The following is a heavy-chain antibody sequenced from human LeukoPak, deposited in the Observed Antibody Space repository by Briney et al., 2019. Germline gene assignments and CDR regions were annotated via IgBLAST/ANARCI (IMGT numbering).Heavy chain of an antibody. CDR1: GFIFSTYW. CDR3: ARGLVGLTGGY. J-gene: IGHJ4*02. Sequence: GGSLRLSCAASGFIFSTYWMHWVRQVPGKGLMWVSQINYDGSTTRYADSARGRFTISRDNAKNTVYLQMNSLRVEDTAVYYCARGLVGLTGGYWGQGTLVTVSS. D-gene: IGHD2-8*02. V-gene: IGHV3-74*01. CDR2: INYDGSTT.